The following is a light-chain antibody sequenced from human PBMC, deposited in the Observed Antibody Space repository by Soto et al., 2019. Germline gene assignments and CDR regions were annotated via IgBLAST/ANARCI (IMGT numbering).Light chain of an antibody. J-gene: IGKJ1*01. CDR3: QQYGSSPPT. Sequence: EIVLTQSPGTLSLSPGERATLSCRASQSVSGTYLAWYQQKPGQAPRLLISGASNRATGIPDRFSGSGSGTDFTLTIIRLEAEDFAVYYCQQYGSSPPTFGQGTKVEIK. V-gene: IGKV3-20*01. CDR1: QSVSGTY. CDR2: GAS.